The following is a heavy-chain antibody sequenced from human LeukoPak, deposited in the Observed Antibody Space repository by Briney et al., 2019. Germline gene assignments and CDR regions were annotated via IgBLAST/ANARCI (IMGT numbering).Heavy chain of an antibody. CDR1: GFTVSSNY. CDR2: IYSGGST. J-gene: IGHJ4*02. CDR3: ARDPDSGDACGGDC. Sequence: PGGSLRLSCAASGFTVSSNYMSWVRQAPGKGLEWVSVIYSGGSTYYADSVKGRFTISRDNSKNTLYLQMNSLRAEDTAVYYCARDPDSGDACGGDCWGQGTLVTVSS. D-gene: IGHD2-21*01. V-gene: IGHV3-53*01.